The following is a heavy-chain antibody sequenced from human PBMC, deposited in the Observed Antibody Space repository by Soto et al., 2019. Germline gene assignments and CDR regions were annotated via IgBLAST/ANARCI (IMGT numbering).Heavy chain of an antibody. CDR3: TTNSVTDFYYYGMEV. V-gene: IGHV1-8*01. CDR1: GHTFTTYD. CDR2: MDPNSGST. J-gene: IGHJ6*02. Sequence: ASVTVSCRASGHTFTTYDINWVRQAPGQGLEWLGWMDPNSGSTGYAQNFQGRITMTRNISRNTAHMELSSLKTEDTGVYYCTTNSVTDFYYYGMEVWGLGTTVTVSS.